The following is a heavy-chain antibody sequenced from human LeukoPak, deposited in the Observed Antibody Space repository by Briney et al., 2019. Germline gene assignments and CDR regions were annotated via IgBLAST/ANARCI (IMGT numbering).Heavy chain of an antibody. CDR1: GGTFSSYA. CDR3: ARGAQQLEDY. D-gene: IGHD6-13*01. Sequence: GASVKVSCKASGGTFSSYAISWVRQAPGQGLEWMRRIIPILGIANYAQKFQGRVTITADKSTSTAYMELSSLRSEDTAVYYCARGAQQLEDYWGQGTLVTVSS. CDR2: IIPILGIA. J-gene: IGHJ4*02. V-gene: IGHV1-69*04.